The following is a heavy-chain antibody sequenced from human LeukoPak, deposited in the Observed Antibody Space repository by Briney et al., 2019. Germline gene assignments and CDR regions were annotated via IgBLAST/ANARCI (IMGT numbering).Heavy chain of an antibody. CDR3: ARPRIAVALDAFDI. D-gene: IGHD6-19*01. CDR1: GYTFTSYD. Sequence: ASVKVSCKASGYTFTSYDINWVRQATGQGLEWMGWMNPNSGNTGYAQKFQGRVAMTRNTSISTAYMELSSLRSEDTAVYYCARPRIAVALDAFDIWGQGTMVTVSS. J-gene: IGHJ3*02. CDR2: MNPNSGNT. V-gene: IGHV1-8*01.